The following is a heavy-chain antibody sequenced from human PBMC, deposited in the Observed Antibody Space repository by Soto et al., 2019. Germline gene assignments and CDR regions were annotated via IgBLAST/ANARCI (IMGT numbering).Heavy chain of an antibody. CDR2: IIPMLGTA. CDR1: GDMFRSYA. J-gene: IGHJ5*02. Sequence: GASVKVSCKASGDMFRSYAISWVRQAPGQGLEWMGGIIPMLGTAKYAQKFEGRVTITADKSTSTAYMEMTRLRSEDTAVYYCVRAGSYASRGYYPGWFDTWGQGTLVTVSS. CDR3: VRAGSYASRGYYPGWFDT. D-gene: IGHD3-22*01. V-gene: IGHV1-69*10.